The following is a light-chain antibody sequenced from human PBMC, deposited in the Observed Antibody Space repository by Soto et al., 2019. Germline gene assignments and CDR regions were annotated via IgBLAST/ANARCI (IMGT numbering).Light chain of an antibody. V-gene: IGLV2-14*01. CDR3: SSSTSTNSLVL. J-gene: IGLJ3*02. CDR2: EVS. Sequence: QSALTQPASVSGSPGQSITISCTGTTTDIGGYNFVSWYQQHPGKAPKLMISEVSNRPSGVSNRFSGSKSGNTASLTSSGLQPGGESDYYCSSSTSTNSLVLFGGGTTLPLL. CDR1: TTDIGGYNF.